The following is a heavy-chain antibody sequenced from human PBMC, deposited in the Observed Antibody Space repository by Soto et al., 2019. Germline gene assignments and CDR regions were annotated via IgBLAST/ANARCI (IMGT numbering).Heavy chain of an antibody. CDR3: ARGDGYSFDY. D-gene: IGHD5-18*01. V-gene: IGHV4-31*03. CDR2: IYYSGST. CDR1: GGSISSGGYY. J-gene: IGHJ4*02. Sequence: QVQLQESGPGLVKPSQTLSLTCTVSGGSISSGGYYWSWIRQHPGKGLEWIGYIYYSGSTYYNPSLTSRLTISADMSKNQFSLKVSSVTAADTAVYYCARGDGYSFDYWGQGTLVTVSS.